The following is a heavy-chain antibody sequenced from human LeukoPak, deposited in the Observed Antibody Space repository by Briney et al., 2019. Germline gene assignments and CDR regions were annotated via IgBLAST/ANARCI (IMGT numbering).Heavy chain of an antibody. V-gene: IGHV3-74*01. CDR2: INSDGSST. D-gene: IGHD2-15*01. J-gene: IGHJ4*02. Sequence: GGSLRLSCAASGFTFSSYWMHWVRQAPGKGLVWVSRINSDGSSTSYADSVKGRFTISRDNAKNTLYLQMNSLRAEDTAVYYCAKDLRGYCSGGSCKAIDYWGQGTLVTVSS. CDR3: AKDLRGYCSGGSCKAIDY. CDR1: GFTFSSYW.